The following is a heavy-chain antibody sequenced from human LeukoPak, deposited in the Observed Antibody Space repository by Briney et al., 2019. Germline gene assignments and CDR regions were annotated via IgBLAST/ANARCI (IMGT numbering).Heavy chain of an antibody. V-gene: IGHV4-34*01. CDR1: GGSFSGYY. Sequence: TPSETLSLTCTVYGGSFSGYYWSWIRQPPGKGLEWIGEINHSGSTNYNPSLKSRVTISLDTSKNQFSLKLSSVTAADTALYYCARAHEAYFGYWGQGTLVAVSS. J-gene: IGHJ4*02. CDR3: ARAHEAYFGY. CDR2: INHSGST.